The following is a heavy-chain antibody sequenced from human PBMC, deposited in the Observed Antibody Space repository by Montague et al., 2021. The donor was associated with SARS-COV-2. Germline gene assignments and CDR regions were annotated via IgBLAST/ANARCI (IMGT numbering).Heavy chain of an antibody. CDR3: ARGTMWFGELLTLWYFDY. Sequence: SETLSLTCAVSGGSISSSNRWSWVRQPPGKGLEWIGEIYHSGSTNYNPSLKSRVTISVDKSKNQFSLKLSSVTAADTAVYYCARGTMWFGELLTLWYFDYWGQGTLVTVSS. V-gene: IGHV4-4*02. J-gene: IGHJ4*02. CDR2: IYHSGST. D-gene: IGHD3-10*01. CDR1: GGSISSSNR.